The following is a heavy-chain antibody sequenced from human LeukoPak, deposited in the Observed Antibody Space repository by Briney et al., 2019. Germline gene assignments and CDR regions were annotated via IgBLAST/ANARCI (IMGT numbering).Heavy chain of an antibody. J-gene: IGHJ4*02. V-gene: IGHV3-7*01. Sequence: GGSLRLSCAASGFTFSSYWMNWVRQAPGKGLEWVANIKHDESEKNYLDSVKGRFTISRDNAQNSLYLQMNGLRVEDTAVYYCTRRLDDWGQGTLVTVSS. D-gene: IGHD3-16*01. CDR2: IKHDESEK. CDR3: TRRLDD. CDR1: GFTFSSYW.